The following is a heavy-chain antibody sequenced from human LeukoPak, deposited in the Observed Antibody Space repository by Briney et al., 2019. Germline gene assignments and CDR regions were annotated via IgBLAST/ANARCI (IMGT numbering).Heavy chain of an antibody. D-gene: IGHD2-8*02. CDR3: ATYRQVLLPFES. CDR1: GGSISSYY. V-gene: IGHV4-4*07. J-gene: IGHJ4*02. Sequence: SETLSLTCTVSGGSISSYYWSWIRQPAGKGLEWIGRIYTSGSTNYNPSLKSRVTMSVDTSKNQFSLKLSSVTAADTAIYYCATYRQVLLPFESWGQGTLVTVSS. CDR2: IYTSGST.